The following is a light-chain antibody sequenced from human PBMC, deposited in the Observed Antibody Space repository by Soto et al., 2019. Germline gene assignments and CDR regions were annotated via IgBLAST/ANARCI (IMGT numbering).Light chain of an antibody. CDR3: QQYGGSTRT. J-gene: IGKJ1*01. CDR2: GAS. CDR1: QSVTTQ. Sequence: EIVLTQSPGSLSLSPGERATLSCRASQSVTTQLAWYQQKPGQAPRLIIHGASSRATGVLDRITGSGSGTDFTLSISRLEPEDFAVYYCQQYGGSTRTFGQGTKVDIK. V-gene: IGKV3-20*01.